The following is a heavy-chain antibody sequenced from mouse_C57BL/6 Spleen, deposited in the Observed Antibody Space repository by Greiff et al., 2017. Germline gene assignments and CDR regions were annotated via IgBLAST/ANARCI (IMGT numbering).Heavy chain of an antibody. CDR2: LYPGSGST. CDR3: ARRGIYYYGSSLSYYAMDY. Sequence: QVQLQQPGAELVKPGASVKMSCKASGYTFTSYWITWVKQRPGQGLEWIGDLYPGSGSTNYNEKFKSKATLTVDTSSSTAYMQLSSLTSEDSAVYYCARRGIYYYGSSLSYYAMDYWGQGTSVTVSS. V-gene: IGHV1-55*01. D-gene: IGHD1-1*01. J-gene: IGHJ4*01. CDR1: GYTFTSYW.